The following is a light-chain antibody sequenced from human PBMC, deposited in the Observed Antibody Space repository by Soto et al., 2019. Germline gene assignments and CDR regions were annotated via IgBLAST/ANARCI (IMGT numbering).Light chain of an antibody. CDR3: QQSSTTLYT. Sequence: DIQMTQSPSSLSAAVGDRVTISCRASQNIRTYLNWYQQKPGEAPKLLIYVATRLQGGVPSRFSGSGSGTDFTLTISSLQPEDFATYYCQQSSTTLYTFGQGTKLDIK. CDR2: VAT. J-gene: IGKJ2*01. CDR1: QNIRTY. V-gene: IGKV1-39*01.